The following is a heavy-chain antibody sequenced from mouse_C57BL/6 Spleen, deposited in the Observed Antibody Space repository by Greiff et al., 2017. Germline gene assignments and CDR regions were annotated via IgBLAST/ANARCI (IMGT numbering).Heavy chain of an antibody. CDR2: IDPSDSYT. J-gene: IGHJ1*03. Sequence: QVQLQQPGAELVRPGTSVKLSCKASGYTFTSYWMHWVKQRPGQGLEWIGVIDPSDSYTNYNQKFKGKATLTVDTSSSTAYMQLSSLTSEDSAVYYCARGGYGRRYGGYFDVWGTGTTVTVSS. CDR3: ARGGYGRRYGGYFDV. V-gene: IGHV1-59*01. D-gene: IGHD1-1*01. CDR1: GYTFTSYW.